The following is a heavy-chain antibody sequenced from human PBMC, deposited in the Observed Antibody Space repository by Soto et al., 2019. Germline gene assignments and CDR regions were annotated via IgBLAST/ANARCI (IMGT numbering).Heavy chain of an antibody. V-gene: IGHV3-48*03. CDR3: AREERNDAFDI. CDR2: ISSSGSSI. Sequence: GGSLRLSCAASGFTFGSYEMNWVRQAPGKGLEWVSYISSSGSSIYYEDSVKGRFTISRDNAKNSLYLQMNSLRAEDTAVYYCAREERNDAFDIWGQGTMVTVSS. D-gene: IGHD1-1*01. J-gene: IGHJ3*02. CDR1: GFTFGSYE.